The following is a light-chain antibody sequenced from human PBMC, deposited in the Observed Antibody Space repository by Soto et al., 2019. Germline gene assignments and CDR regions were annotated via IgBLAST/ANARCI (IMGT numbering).Light chain of an antibody. CDR1: QGVSSY. CDR2: DAS. J-gene: IGKJ4*01. V-gene: IGKV3-11*01. Sequence: EIVLTQSPATLSLSPGERATLSCRASQGVSSYLAWYQQKPGQAPRLIIYDASNRSTGIPARFSGSGSGTDFTLTISSLGPEDFAVYYCQQRRNWPPLTFGGGTKVEIK. CDR3: QQRRNWPPLT.